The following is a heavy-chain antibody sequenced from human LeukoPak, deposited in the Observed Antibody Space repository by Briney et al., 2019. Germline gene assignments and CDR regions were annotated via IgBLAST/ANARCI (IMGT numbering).Heavy chain of an antibody. J-gene: IGHJ4*02. CDR2: ISGSGGST. D-gene: IGHD5-18*01. V-gene: IGHV3-23*01. CDR3: AKASRSIGYSYGAVDY. Sequence: GGSLRLSCAASGFSLSSHAMSWVRQAPGKGLEWVSAISGSGGSTYYADSVKGRFTISRDNSKNTLYLQMNSLRAEDTAVYYCAKASRSIGYSYGAVDYWGQGTLVTVSS. CDR1: GFSLSSHA.